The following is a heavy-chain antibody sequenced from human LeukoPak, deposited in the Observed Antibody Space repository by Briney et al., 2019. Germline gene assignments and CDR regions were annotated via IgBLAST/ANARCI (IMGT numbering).Heavy chain of an antibody. J-gene: IGHJ4*02. CDR2: IYYSGGT. V-gene: IGHV4-59*01. Sequence: SETLSLTCTVSGGSISSYYWSWIRQPPGKGLEWIAYIYYSGGTNYNPSLKSRVTISADTSKNQFSLKLSSAIAADTAVYYCARGLGELSFPFDYWGQGTLVTVSS. D-gene: IGHD3-16*02. CDR1: GGSISSYY. CDR3: ARGLGELSFPFDY.